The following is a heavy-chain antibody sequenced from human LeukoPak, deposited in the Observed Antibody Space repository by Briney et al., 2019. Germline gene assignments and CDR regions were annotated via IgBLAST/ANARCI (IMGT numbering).Heavy chain of an antibody. V-gene: IGHV1-2*02. J-gene: IGHJ4*02. CDR3: ASEGPHEYGDYEVY. CDR2: INPNSGGT. CDR1: GYTFTGYY. Sequence: ASAKVSSKASGYTFTGYYMHWGRHAPGQGREWMGWINPNSGGTKYAQKFQGRVSMTRDTSISTAYMELSRLRSDDTAVYYGASEGPHEYGDYEVYWGQGTLVTVSS. D-gene: IGHD4-17*01.